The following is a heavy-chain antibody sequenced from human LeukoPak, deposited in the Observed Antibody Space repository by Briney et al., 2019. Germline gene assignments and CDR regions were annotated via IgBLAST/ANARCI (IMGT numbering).Heavy chain of an antibody. V-gene: IGHV1-18*01. CDR2: ISAYNGNT. D-gene: IGHD6-19*01. CDR1: GYTFTSYG. CDR3: ARYSSGWTYYFDY. Sequence: GASVKVSCKASGYTFTSYGISWVRQAPGQGLEWMGWISAYNGNTNYAQKLQGRVTMTTDTSTSTAYMELRSLRSDTAVYYCARYSSGWTYYFDYWGQGTLVTVSS. J-gene: IGHJ4*02.